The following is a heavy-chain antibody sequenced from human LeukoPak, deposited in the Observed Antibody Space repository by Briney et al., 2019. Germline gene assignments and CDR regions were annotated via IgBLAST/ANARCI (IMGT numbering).Heavy chain of an antibody. CDR2: IKSKIDGGPT. J-gene: IGHJ4*02. V-gene: IGHV3-15*01. CDR1: GFTFSNAW. CDR3: TTAGGYSSSWYNFGY. Sequence: GWSLTLSCLACGFTFSNAWMSWLRQVPGKGRAGVGRIKSKIDGGPTDDVAPVKGRFTISRDDSKDTLYLQMNSLKTEDTAVYYCTTAGGYSSSWYNFGYWGQGTLVTVSS. D-gene: IGHD6-13*01.